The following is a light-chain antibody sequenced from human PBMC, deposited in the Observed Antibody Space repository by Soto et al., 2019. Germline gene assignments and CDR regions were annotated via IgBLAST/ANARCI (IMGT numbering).Light chain of an antibody. J-gene: IGKJ2*01. V-gene: IGKV3-20*01. CDR3: QQYGSSPYT. CDR1: QSIVRSY. Sequence: EIVLTQSPGTLSLSPGERATLSCRASQSIVRSYLAWYQQKPGQAPRLLIYGASSRATGIPDRFSGSGSGTDFTLTISRLEPEDFAMYYCQQYGSSPYTFGQGTKLEIK. CDR2: GAS.